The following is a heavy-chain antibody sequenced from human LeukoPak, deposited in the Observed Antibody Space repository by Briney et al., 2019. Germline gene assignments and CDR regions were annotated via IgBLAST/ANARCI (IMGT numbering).Heavy chain of an antibody. V-gene: IGHV4-30-4*01. CDR3: ARVTQLVKNWFDP. Sequence: PSETLSLTCTVSGGSISSGDYYWSWIRQPPGKGLEWIGYIYYSGSTYYNPSLKSRVTISVDKSKNQFSLKLSSVTAADTAVYYCARVTQLVKNWFDPWGQGTLVTVSS. CDR1: GGSISSGDYY. CDR2: IYYSGST. D-gene: IGHD6-13*01. J-gene: IGHJ5*02.